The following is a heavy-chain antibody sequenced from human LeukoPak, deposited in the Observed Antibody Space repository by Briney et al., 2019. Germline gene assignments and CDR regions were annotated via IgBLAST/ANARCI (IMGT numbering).Heavy chain of an antibody. CDR1: GITFSSYA. V-gene: IGHV3-23*01. D-gene: IGHD7-27*01. CDR2: ISGSGSSA. CDR3: AKDRKLGTYFDY. Sequence: GGSLRLSCAASGITFSSYAMSWVRQAPGKGLEWVSGISGSGSSAYYADSVRGRFTISRDNSKNTLYLQMNSLRAEDTAVYYCAKDRKLGTYFDYWGQGTLVTVSS. J-gene: IGHJ4*02.